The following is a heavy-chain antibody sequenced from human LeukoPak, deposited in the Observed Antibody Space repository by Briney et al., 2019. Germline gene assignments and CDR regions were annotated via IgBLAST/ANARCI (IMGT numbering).Heavy chain of an antibody. D-gene: IGHD6-13*01. CDR1: GGSISSGDYY. Sequence: PSETLSLTCTVSGGSISSGDYYWSWIRQHPGKGLEWIGYIYFSGSTYSNPSLGSRVTISVDTSKHQFSLKLSSVTAADTAVYYCARRKTIAAAGVDLWGQGTLVTVSS. V-gene: IGHV4-31*03. CDR3: ARRKTIAAAGVDL. J-gene: IGHJ5*02. CDR2: IYFSGST.